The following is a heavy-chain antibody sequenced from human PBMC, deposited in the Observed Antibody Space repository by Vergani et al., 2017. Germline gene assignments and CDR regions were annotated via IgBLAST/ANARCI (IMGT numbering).Heavy chain of an antibody. D-gene: IGHD5-12*01. CDR3: ARQWPEPDWYFDL. V-gene: IGHV5-51*01. CDR1: GYTFTDYW. Sequence: EVQLVQSGTEVKKPGESLKISCKDSGYTFTDYWIAWVRQMPGRGLEWMGIIYPDDSDTRYSPSFQGQVTISADKSISTAYLQWSSLKASDTAMYYCARQWPEPDWYFDLWGRGTLVTVSS. CDR2: IYPDDSDT. J-gene: IGHJ2*01.